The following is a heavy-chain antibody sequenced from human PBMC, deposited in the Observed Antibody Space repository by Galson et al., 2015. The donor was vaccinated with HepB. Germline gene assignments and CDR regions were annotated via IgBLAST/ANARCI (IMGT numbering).Heavy chain of an antibody. CDR1: GFTFSSYA. CDR3: AREDSIAAAGTFSAFDI. CDR2: ISYDGSNK. Sequence: SLRLSCAASGFTFSSYAMHWVRQAPGKGLEWVAFISYDGSNKYYADSVKGRFTISRDNSKNTLYLQMNSLRAEDKAVYYCAREDSIAAAGTFSAFDIWGQGTMVTVSS. V-gene: IGHV3-30-3*01. D-gene: IGHD6-13*01. J-gene: IGHJ3*02.